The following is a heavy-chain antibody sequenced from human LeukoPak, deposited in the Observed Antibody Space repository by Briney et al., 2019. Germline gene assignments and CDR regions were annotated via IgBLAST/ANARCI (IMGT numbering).Heavy chain of an antibody. V-gene: IGHV3-21*01. CDR1: GFTFSSYS. J-gene: IGHJ6*02. Sequence: PGGSLRLSCAASGFTFSSYSMNWVRQAPGKGLEWVSSISSSSSYIYYADSVKGRFTISRDNAKNSLYLQMNSLRAEDTAVYYCARGPASYYYYGMDAWGQGTTVTVSS. D-gene: IGHD2-2*01. CDR3: ARGPASYYYYGMDA. CDR2: ISSSSSYI.